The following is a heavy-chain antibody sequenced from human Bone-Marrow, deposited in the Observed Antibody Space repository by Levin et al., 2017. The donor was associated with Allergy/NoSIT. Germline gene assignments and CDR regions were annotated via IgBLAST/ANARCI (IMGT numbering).Heavy chain of an antibody. J-gene: IGHJ4*02. V-gene: IGHV3-23*01. Sequence: GGSLRLSCAASGFTFSSYGMSWVRQAPGKGLEWVSGVSGSGSTTYNADSVKGRFTVSRDNSKNTVYLQMNGLRAEDTAIYYCAKDLQISFSLVGVSSFDSWGQGTLVTVSS. CDR2: VSGSGSTT. CDR1: GFTFSSYG. D-gene: IGHD1-26*01. CDR3: AKDLQISFSLVGVSSFDS.